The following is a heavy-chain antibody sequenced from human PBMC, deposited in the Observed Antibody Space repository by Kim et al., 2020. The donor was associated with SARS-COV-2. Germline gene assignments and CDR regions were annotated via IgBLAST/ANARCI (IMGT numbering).Heavy chain of an antibody. J-gene: IGHJ4*01. CDR1: GFTFSSYA. CDR3: ARDPGRDMVRGVITPNF. CDR2: ISYDGSNK. D-gene: IGHD3-10*01. Sequence: GGSLRLSCAASGFTFSSYAMHWVRQAPGKGLEWVAVISYDGSNKYYADSVKGRFTISRDNSKNTLYLQMNSLRAEDTAVYYCARDPGRDMVRGVITPNF. V-gene: IGHV3-30*04.